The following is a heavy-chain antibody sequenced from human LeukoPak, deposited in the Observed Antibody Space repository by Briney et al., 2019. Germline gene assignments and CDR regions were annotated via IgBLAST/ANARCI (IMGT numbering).Heavy chain of an antibody. CDR2: IYHSGST. V-gene: IGHV4-38-2*02. CDR1: GYSISSGYY. CDR3: ARDRPTGYFDL. Sequence: PSETLSLTCTVSGYSISSGYYWGWIRQPPGKGLEWIGSIYHSGSTYYNPSLKSRVTISVDTSKNQFSLKLSSVTAADTAVYYCARDRPTGYFDLWGRGTLVTVSS. J-gene: IGHJ2*01.